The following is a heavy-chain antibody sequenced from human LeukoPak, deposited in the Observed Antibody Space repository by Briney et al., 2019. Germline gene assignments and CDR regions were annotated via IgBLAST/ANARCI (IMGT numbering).Heavy chain of an antibody. CDR3: ARDSPRYGGPDY. CDR1: GYTFTSYY. V-gene: IGHV1-46*01. J-gene: IGHJ4*02. CDR2: INPSGGST. D-gene: IGHD4-17*01. Sequence: ASVKVSCKASGYTFTSYYMHWVRQAPGQGLEWVGIINPSGGSTSYAQKFQGRVTMTRDTSTSTVYMELSSLRSEDTAVYYCARDSPRYGGPDYWGQGTLVTVSS.